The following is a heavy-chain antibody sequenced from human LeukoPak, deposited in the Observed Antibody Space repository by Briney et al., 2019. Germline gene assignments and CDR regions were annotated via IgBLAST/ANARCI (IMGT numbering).Heavy chain of an antibody. CDR2: INPNSGGT. V-gene: IGHV1-2*02. CDR3: ARVPRIADAFDI. CDR1: GYTFTGCY. J-gene: IGHJ3*02. Sequence: ASVKVSCKASGYTFTGCYMHWVRQAPGQGLEWMGWINPNSGGTNYAQKFQGRVTMTRDTSISTAYMELSRLRSDDTAVYYCARVPRIADAFDIWGQGTMVTVSS. D-gene: IGHD2-21*01.